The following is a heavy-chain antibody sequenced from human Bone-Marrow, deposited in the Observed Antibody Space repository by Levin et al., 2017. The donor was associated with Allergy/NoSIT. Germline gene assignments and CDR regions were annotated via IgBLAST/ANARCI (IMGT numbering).Heavy chain of an antibody. CDR1: GFTFSGAW. Sequence: GESLKISCVVSGFTFSGAWMSWVRQAPGKGLEWVGRVKSKADGGTADYSAPVKGRFTVSRDDSENTVYLQMNSLKAEDTAVYFCAADVPSRGSGEFDFWGQGTLVTVSS. J-gene: IGHJ4*02. V-gene: IGHV3-15*01. CDR2: VKSKADGGTA. CDR3: AADVPSRGSGEFDF. D-gene: IGHD3-16*01.